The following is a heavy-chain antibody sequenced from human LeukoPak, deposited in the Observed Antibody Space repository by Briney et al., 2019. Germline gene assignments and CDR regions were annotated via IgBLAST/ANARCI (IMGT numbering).Heavy chain of an antibody. D-gene: IGHD3-10*01. CDR3: AREFATSGPGPD. CDR2: IYYSGTT. CDR1: GYSISSGCY. V-gene: IGHV4-38-2*02. Sequence: SETLSLTCTVSGYSISSGCYWGWIRQPPGKGLEWIGSIYYSGTTYYNPSLKSRVTISVDTSKNQFSLKLSSVTAADTAVYYCAREFATSGPGPDWGQGTLVTVSS. J-gene: IGHJ4*02.